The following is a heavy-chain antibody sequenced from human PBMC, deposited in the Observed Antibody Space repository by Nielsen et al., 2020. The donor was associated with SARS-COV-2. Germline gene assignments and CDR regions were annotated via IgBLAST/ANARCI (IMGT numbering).Heavy chain of an antibody. Sequence: LRLSCAVSGGSISSGGYSWSWIRQPPGKGLEWIGYIYHSGRTYYNPSLKSRVTISVDRSKNQFSLKLRSVTAADTAVYYCARGGRITFGGADDAFDIWGQGTMVTVSS. CDR1: GGSISSGGYS. D-gene: IGHD3-16*01. CDR2: IYHSGRT. J-gene: IGHJ3*02. CDR3: ARGGRITFGGADDAFDI. V-gene: IGHV4-30-2*01.